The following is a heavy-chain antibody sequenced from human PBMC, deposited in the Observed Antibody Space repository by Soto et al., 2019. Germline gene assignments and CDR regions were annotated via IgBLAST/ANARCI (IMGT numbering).Heavy chain of an antibody. Sequence: QVQLVQSGAEVKKPGAPVKVSCKASGYTFTSYDINWVRQATGQGLERMGWMNPNSGNTGYAQKFQGRVTMTRTTSTSTAYMALSSLRSADTDVYYCAGESSYGMDVWGQGTMVTVSS. CDR2: MNPNSGNT. CDR3: AGESSYGMDV. D-gene: IGHD1-26*01. CDR1: GYTFTSYD. J-gene: IGHJ6*02. V-gene: IGHV1-8*01.